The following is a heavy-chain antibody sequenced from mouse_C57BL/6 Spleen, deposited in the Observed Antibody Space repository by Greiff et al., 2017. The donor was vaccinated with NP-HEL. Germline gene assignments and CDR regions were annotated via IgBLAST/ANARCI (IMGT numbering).Heavy chain of an antibody. CDR2: IYPRSGNT. Sequence: QVQLQQSGAELARPGASVKLSCKASGYTFTSYGISWVKQRTGQGLEWIGQIYPRSGNTYYNEKFKGKATLTADKSSSTAYMELRSLTSEDSAVYFCARGELGGAMDYWGQGTSVTVSS. V-gene: IGHV1-81*01. J-gene: IGHJ4*01. D-gene: IGHD4-1*01. CDR1: GYTFTSYG. CDR3: ARGELGGAMDY.